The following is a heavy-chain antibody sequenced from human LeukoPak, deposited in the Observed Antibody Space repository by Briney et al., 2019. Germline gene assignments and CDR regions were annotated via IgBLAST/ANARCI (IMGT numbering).Heavy chain of an antibody. CDR2: IYHSGST. CDR3: ARDDSGTYAALDY. Sequence: SGTLSLTCAVSGGSISSSNWWSWVRQPPRKGLEWIGEIYHSGSTNYNPSLKSRVTISVDKSKNHFSLNLSSVTAADTAVYYCARDDSGTYAALDYWGQGTLVTVSS. V-gene: IGHV4-4*02. D-gene: IGHD1-26*01. CDR1: GGSISSSNW. J-gene: IGHJ4*02.